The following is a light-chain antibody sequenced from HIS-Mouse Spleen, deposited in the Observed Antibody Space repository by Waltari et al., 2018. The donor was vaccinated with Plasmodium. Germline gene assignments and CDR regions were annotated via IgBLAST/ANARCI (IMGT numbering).Light chain of an antibody. CDR1: QAISSY. Sequence: AIWMTKSPSLLSASPGTRVPISCRRSQAISSYLAWYQQKPGNAPELRIYAASTLQSGVPSRFSGSGSGTDFTLTISCLQSEDFATYYCQQYYSFPLTFGPGTKVDIK. V-gene: IGKV1D-8*02. CDR2: AAS. CDR3: QQYYSFPLT. J-gene: IGKJ3*01.